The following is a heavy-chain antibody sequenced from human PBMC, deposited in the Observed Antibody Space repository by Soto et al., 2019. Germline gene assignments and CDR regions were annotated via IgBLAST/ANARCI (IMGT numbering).Heavy chain of an antibody. J-gene: IGHJ4*02. CDR3: ARAPLGIIVAPDF. V-gene: IGHV1-46*01. Sequence: VASGKVSCKASGYIFTSYYIHWVRQAPGQGLEWMGWINPFDGSRMFAQSFQGRVTVPTDTSISTTYMDLSSLTSEDTAVYYCARAPLGIIVAPDFWGQGTLVTVSS. CDR2: INPFDGSR. CDR1: GYIFTSYY. D-gene: IGHD3-22*01.